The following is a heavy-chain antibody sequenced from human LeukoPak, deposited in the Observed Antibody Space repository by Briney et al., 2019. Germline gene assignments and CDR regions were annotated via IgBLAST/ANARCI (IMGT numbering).Heavy chain of an antibody. CDR2: INAGNGNT. V-gene: IGHV1-3*01. J-gene: IGHJ4*02. D-gene: IGHD6-13*01. CDR1: GYTFTSYA. Sequence: VASVTVSCKASGYTFTSYAMHWVRQAPGQRLEWMGWINAGNGNTKYPQKFQGRVTITRDTSASTAYMELSSLRSEDTAVYYCASSKTRPFSSSWRQFDYWGQGTLVTVSS. CDR3: ASSKTRPFSSSWRQFDY.